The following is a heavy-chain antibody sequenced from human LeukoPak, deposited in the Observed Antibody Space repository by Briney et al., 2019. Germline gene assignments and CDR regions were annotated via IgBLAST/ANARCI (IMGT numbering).Heavy chain of an antibody. CDR1: GFTFSRYA. D-gene: IGHD2-15*01. CDR2: ISGSGGST. J-gene: IGHJ4*02. CDR3: AKDRLGGSCSTD. V-gene: IGHV3-23*01. Sequence: GGSLRLSCAASGFTFSRYAMSWVRQAPGKGLEWASAISGSGGSTYYADSVKGRFTISRDNSKNTLYLQMNRLRAEDTAVYYCAKDRLGGSCSTDWGQGTLVTVSS.